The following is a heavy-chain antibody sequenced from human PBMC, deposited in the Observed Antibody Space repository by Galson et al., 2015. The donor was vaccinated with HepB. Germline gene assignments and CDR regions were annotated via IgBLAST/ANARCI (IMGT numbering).Heavy chain of an antibody. V-gene: IGHV1-69-2*01. J-gene: IGHJ4*02. Sequence: VKVSCKVSGYTFTDYYIHWVQQAPGKGLEWMGLVDPEDGETLAAEKIQGRVTITADTSTETSYMELSSLRSEDTAVYYCAVNMVQGVIDYWGQGTLVTVSS. CDR1: GYTFTDYY. CDR3: AVNMVQGVIDY. D-gene: IGHD3-10*01. CDR2: VDPEDGET.